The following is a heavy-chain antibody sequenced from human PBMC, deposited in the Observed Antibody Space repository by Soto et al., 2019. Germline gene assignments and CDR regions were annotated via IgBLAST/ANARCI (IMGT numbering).Heavy chain of an antibody. D-gene: IGHD7-27*01. V-gene: IGHV3-48*03. CDR1: GFTFDNYE. CDR3: AKWGNDWGYYYYGMNV. J-gene: IGHJ6*02. Sequence: EVQLVESGGNLEQPGGSLRLSCVASGFTFDNYEMNWVRQAPGKGLEWVSYISSSGSATYYADSVKGRFTISRDNAKNSLYLQMNSLRADDTAVYYCAKWGNDWGYYYYGMNVWGQGTTVTVSS. CDR2: ISSSGSAT.